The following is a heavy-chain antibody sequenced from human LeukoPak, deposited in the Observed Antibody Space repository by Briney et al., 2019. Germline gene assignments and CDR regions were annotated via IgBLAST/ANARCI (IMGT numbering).Heavy chain of an antibody. CDR3: ARVYRGVAPFY. CDR2: VYKSGNT. D-gene: IGHD3-3*01. CDR1: GGSITSGSYF. Sequence: SETLSLTCTVSGGSITSGSYFWSWIRQPAGKGLEWIGRVYKSGNTKYNPSLKSRVTMSVDTSKNQFSLKLSSVTAADTAVYYCARVYRGVAPFYWGQGTLVTVSS. J-gene: IGHJ4*02. V-gene: IGHV4-61*10.